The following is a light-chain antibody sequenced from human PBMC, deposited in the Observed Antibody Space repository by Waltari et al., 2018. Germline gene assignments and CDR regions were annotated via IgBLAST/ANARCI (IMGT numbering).Light chain of an antibody. V-gene: IGLV1-47*01. CDR3: AAWDDTLSGYV. J-gene: IGLJ1*01. CDR2: RND. Sequence: QSILTQPPSASGAPGQRVTISCSGSDSTLGSHHVYWYQNLPGTAPKLVIYRNDQRPSGVPDLFSASTSGTSASLAISGLRSEDEADYYCAAWDDTLSGYVFGPGTRVSVL. CDR1: DSTLGSHH.